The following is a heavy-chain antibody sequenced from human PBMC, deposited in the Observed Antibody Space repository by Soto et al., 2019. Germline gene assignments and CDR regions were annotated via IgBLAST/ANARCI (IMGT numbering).Heavy chain of an antibody. CDR1: GGTFSSYA. D-gene: IGHD6-13*01. V-gene: IGHV1-69*13. CDR2: IIPIFGTA. Sequence: SVKVSCKASGGTFSSYAISWVRQAPGQGLEWMGGIIPIFGTANYAQKFQGRVTITADESTSTAYMHLSSRRSEDTPVYYCARDRTIGAVPSDAFDISGPGTMVTLSS. CDR3: ARDRTIGAVPSDAFDI. J-gene: IGHJ3*02.